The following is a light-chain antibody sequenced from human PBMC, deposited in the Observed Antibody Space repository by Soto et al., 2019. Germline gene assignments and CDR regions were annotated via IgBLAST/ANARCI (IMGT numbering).Light chain of an antibody. Sequence: DIQITQSPSSLSASVGDRVTITCRASQGISNYLAWYQQKPGKVPKLLIYAASTLQSGAPSRFSGSGSGTDFTLTISSLQPEDVATYYCQKYNNAPQLTFGGGTKVDIK. CDR1: QGISNY. CDR3: QKYNNAPQLT. V-gene: IGKV1-27*01. CDR2: AAS. J-gene: IGKJ4*01.